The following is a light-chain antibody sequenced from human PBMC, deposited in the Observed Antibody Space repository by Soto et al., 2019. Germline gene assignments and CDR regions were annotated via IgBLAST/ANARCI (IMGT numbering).Light chain of an antibody. CDR1: NFNIKNNY. Sequence: QSVLTQPPSVSAAVGQKVTISCSGSNFNIKNNYVSWYQQFPGTVPKLLIYDTDKRSSGIPDRFSGSKSGTSATLDITGLQTGDEADYYCGTWEFSLSGGVFGGGTKLTVL. CDR3: GTWEFSLSGGV. CDR2: DTD. V-gene: IGLV1-51*01. J-gene: IGLJ2*01.